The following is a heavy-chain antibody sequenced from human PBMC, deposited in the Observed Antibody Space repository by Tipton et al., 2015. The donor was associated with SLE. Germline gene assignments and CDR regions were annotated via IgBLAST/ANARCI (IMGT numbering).Heavy chain of an antibody. CDR2: VYYTGVT. V-gene: IGHV4-59*11. D-gene: IGHD3-22*01. J-gene: IGHJ3*02. Sequence: GLVKPSETLSLTCTLSAGSLSGHFWSWIRQPPGRPLEWIGYVYYTGVTKYNPSFESRVTISVDASKKQFSLNLSSVTAADTATYYCARTRITMVVVVIDASDIWGQGTMVTVSS. CDR3: ARTRITMVVVVIDASDI. CDR1: AGSLSGHF.